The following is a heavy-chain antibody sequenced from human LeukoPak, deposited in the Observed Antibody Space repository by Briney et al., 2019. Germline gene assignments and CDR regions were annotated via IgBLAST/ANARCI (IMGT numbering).Heavy chain of an antibody. J-gene: IGHJ4*02. CDR3: ARSSERKYYFDY. V-gene: IGHV3-53*01. Sequence: GGALRLSCAAPGFTVSGNYRGWVPRAPGRGLGWVSLIYSGGTTYYADSVKGRFTISRDNSKNTLYLKMNSLRAEDTAVYYCARSSERKYYFDYWGQGTLVTVSS. CDR1: GFTVSGNY. CDR2: IYSGGTT. D-gene: IGHD3-22*01.